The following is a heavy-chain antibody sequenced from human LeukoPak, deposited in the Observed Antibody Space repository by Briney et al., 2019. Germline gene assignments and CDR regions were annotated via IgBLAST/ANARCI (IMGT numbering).Heavy chain of an antibody. CDR1: GGSFSGYY. CDR3: ARVGPCIVVVVAATPCWFDP. V-gene: IGHV4-34*01. D-gene: IGHD2-15*01. CDR2: INHSGST. J-gene: IGHJ5*02. Sequence: KPSETLSLTCAVYGGSFSGYYWSWIRQPPGKGLEWIGEINHSGSTNYNPSLKSRVTISVDTSKNQFSLKLSSVTAADTAVYYCARVGPCIVVVVAATPCWFDPWGQGTLVTVSS.